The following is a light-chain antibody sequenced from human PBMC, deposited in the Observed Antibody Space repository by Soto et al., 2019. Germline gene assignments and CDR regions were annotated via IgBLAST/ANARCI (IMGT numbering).Light chain of an antibody. CDR1: QSVGKNY. CDR2: DAS. J-gene: IGKJ4*01. Sequence: EIVLTQSPGTLSLSPGERAALSCRASQSVGKNYLAWYRQKPGQAPRLLIHDASTRATGIPDRISGSGSGTDLTLTINRVEPDDFAVYFCQQYATPPITFGGGT. V-gene: IGKV3-20*01. CDR3: QQYATPPIT.